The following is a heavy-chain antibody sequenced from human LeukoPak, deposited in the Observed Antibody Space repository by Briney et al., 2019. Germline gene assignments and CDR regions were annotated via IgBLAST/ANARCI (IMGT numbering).Heavy chain of an antibody. CDR2: IYGGVNT. D-gene: IGHD1-1*01. V-gene: IGHV3-66*01. J-gene: IGHJ4*02. Sequence: GASLRLSCAASGFTVSTNYMSWVRQAPGKGLEWVSVIYGGVNTVYADSVQGRFTISRDNSENTLYLQMNSLRAEDTAVYYCAKSPKTGFLFDYWGKGTLVTVSS. CDR1: GFTVSTNY. CDR3: AKSPKTGFLFDY.